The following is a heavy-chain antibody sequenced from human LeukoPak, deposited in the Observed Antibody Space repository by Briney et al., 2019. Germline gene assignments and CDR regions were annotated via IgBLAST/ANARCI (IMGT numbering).Heavy chain of an antibody. CDR3: ARRTGDRRYFDY. V-gene: IGHV4-4*09. J-gene: IGHJ4*02. CDR1: GDSLGIYK. Sequence: SETLSLTCSVSGDSLGIYKWSWIRQPPGKGLEWIAHISSSGSAIYNPSLMSRVSMSVDTSKNQFSLRLTSVTAADTAVYYCARRTGDRRYFDYWGQGTLVTVSS. CDR2: ISSSGSA. D-gene: IGHD7-27*01.